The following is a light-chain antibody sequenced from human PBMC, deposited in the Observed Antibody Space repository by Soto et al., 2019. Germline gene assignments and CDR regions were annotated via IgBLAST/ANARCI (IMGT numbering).Light chain of an antibody. J-gene: IGLJ1*01. CDR2: EGS. CDR1: SSDVGSYNL. CDR3: CSYAGSSTYV. Sequence: QSALTQPASVSGSPGQSITISCTGTSSDVGSYNLVSWYQQHPGKAPKLMIYEGSKRPSGVSNRFSASKSGNTAPLTISGLQAEDEADYYCCSYAGSSTYVFGTGTQLTVL. V-gene: IGLV2-23*01.